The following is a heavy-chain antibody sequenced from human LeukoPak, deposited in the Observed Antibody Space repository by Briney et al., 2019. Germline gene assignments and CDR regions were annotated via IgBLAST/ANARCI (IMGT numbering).Heavy chain of an antibody. Sequence: GGSLRLSCAASGFTFSSYGMHWVRQAPGKGLEWVAFIRYDGSNKYYADSVKGRFTISRDNSKNTLYLQMESLRAEDTAVYYCARSWGIAARPYYFDYWGQGTLVTVSS. CDR3: ARSWGIAARPYYFDY. J-gene: IGHJ4*02. D-gene: IGHD6-6*01. CDR1: GFTFSSYG. CDR2: IRYDGSNK. V-gene: IGHV3-30*02.